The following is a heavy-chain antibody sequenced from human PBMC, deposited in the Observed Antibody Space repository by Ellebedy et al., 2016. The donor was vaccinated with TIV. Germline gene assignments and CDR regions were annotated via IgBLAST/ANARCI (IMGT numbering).Heavy chain of an antibody. CDR2: IYTSGST. J-gene: IGHJ5*02. CDR1: GGSISSYY. D-gene: IGHD6-13*01. V-gene: IGHV4-4*07. Sequence: SETLSLXXTVSGGSISSYYWSWIRQPAGKGLEWIGRIYTSGSTNYNPSLKSRVTMSVDTSKNQFSLKLSSVTAADTAVYYCARGSIAAAGTKAGFDPWGQGTLVTVSS. CDR3: ARGSIAAAGTKAGFDP.